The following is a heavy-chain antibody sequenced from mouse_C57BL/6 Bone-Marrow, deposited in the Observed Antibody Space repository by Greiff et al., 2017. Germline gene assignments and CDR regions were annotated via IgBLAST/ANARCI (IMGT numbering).Heavy chain of an antibody. CDR1: GYTFTIYW. Sequence: VQLQQPGAELVMPGASVQLSCKASGYTFTIYWMHWVKQRPGQGLDWIGEIDPSDSYTNYNQKFKGKSTLTVDKSSSTAYMQLSSLTSEDSAVYYCARKIYDYDSFYAMDYWGQGTSVTVSS. V-gene: IGHV1-69*01. J-gene: IGHJ4*01. CDR3: ARKIYDYDSFYAMDY. D-gene: IGHD2-4*01. CDR2: IDPSDSYT.